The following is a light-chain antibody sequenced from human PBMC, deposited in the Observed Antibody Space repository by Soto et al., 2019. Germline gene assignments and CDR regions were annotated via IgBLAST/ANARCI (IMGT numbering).Light chain of an antibody. V-gene: IGLV4-69*01. CDR3: QTWGTGALWV. Sequence: QLVLTQSPSASASLGASVKLTCTLSSGHSSYAIAWHQQQPEKGPRYLMKLNSDGSHSKGDGIPDRFSGSSSGAERHLTISSLQSEDEADYYCQTWGTGALWVFGGGTKLTVL. CDR2: LNSDGSH. CDR1: SGHSSYA. J-gene: IGLJ3*02.